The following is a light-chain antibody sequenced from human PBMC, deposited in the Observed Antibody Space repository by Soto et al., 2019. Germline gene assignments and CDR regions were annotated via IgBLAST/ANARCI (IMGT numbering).Light chain of an antibody. CDR1: SSDVAGYNY. CDR3: SSYTSSITYV. CDR2: EVS. J-gene: IGLJ1*01. V-gene: IGLV2-14*01. Sequence: QSALTQPASVSGSPGQSITISCTGTSSDVAGYNYVSWYQQHPGKAPKLMIYEVSNQPSGVSNRFSGSKSGNTASLTISGLQAEDEADYYCSSYTSSITYVFGTGTKLTVL.